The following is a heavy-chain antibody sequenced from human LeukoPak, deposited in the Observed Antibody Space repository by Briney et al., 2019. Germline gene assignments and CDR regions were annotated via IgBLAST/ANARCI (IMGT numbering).Heavy chain of an antibody. Sequence: GGSLRLSCAASGFTFSSYWMHWVRQAPGKGLVWVSRINSDGSSTIYADSVKGRFTISRDNAKNTLYLQMNSLRAEDTAVYYCARDLGPPGYSGYDWFDYWGQGTLVTVSS. V-gene: IGHV3-74*01. CDR3: ARDLGPPGYSGYDWFDY. J-gene: IGHJ4*02. CDR2: INSDGSST. CDR1: GFTFSSYW. D-gene: IGHD5-12*01.